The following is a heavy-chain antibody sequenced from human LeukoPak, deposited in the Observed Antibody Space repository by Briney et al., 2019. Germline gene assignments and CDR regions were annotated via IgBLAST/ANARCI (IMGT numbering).Heavy chain of an antibody. CDR2: IYYSGST. CDR1: GGSISSSTYY. V-gene: IGHV4-39*07. J-gene: IGHJ4*02. D-gene: IGHD2-2*03. Sequence: SETLSLTCSVSGGSISSSTYYWGWLRQPPGKGLEWIGNIYYSGSTYYNPSLESRVTISVHTSKNQFSLKLSSVTAADTAVYYCARDGYLAADYWGQGTLVTVSS. CDR3: ARDGYLAADY.